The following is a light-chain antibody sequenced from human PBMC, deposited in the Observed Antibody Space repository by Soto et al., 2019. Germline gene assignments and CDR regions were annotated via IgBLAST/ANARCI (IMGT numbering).Light chain of an antibody. CDR2: GAS. J-gene: IGKJ2*01. Sequence: EIVLTQSPGTLSLSPGERATLSCRASQSVSSSYLAWYQHKPGLAPRLLIYGASSRATCIPDRFSGSGSGTDFTLTISGLEPEDFAMYYCQQFGSSPYTLGQGTKLEI. V-gene: IGKV3-20*01. CDR3: QQFGSSPYT. CDR1: QSVSSSY.